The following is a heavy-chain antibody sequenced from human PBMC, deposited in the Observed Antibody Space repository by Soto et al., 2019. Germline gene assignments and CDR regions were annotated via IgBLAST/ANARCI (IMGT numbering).Heavy chain of an antibody. CDR3: AREGYRKYSYYGMDV. Sequence: PSETLSLTCTVSGGSIRNNYWSWIRQPPGKGLEWVGYIYYTGTSKYNPSLKSRVTISVDSSKNQFSLKLDSVTAADTAVYYCAREGYRKYSYYGMDVWGQGTTVTVSS. V-gene: IGHV4-59*12. CDR2: IYYTGTS. J-gene: IGHJ6*02. CDR1: GGSIRNNY. D-gene: IGHD5-18*01.